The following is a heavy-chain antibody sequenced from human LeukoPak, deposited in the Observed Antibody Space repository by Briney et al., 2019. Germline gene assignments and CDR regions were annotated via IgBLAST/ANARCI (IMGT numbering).Heavy chain of an antibody. CDR3: ARQVLGSSSWYWFDP. J-gene: IGHJ5*02. Sequence: SETLSLTCTVSGDSISNSRYYWGWIRQPPGKGLDWIASIYYGGSTFYNPSLKSRVTISVDTSKNQFSLTLSSVTAADTAVYYCARQVLGSSSWYWFDPWGQGTLVSVSS. D-gene: IGHD6-13*01. V-gene: IGHV4-39*01. CDR2: IYYGGST. CDR1: GDSISNSRYY.